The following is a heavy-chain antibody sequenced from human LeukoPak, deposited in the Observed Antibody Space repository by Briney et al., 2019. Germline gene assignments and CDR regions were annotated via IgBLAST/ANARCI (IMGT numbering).Heavy chain of an antibody. CDR1: GFTISSNY. D-gene: IGHD4-17*01. J-gene: IGHJ4*02. CDR3: ARSSDGDYYYYFDY. CDR2: LYSGGSA. V-gene: IGHV3-53*01. Sequence: PGGSLRLSCAASGFTISSNYMSWVRQAPGKGLEWVSVLYSGGSAYYADSVRGRFIISRDNSKNTLYLQMCSLRAEDTAVYYCARSSDGDYYYYFDYWGQGTLVTVSS.